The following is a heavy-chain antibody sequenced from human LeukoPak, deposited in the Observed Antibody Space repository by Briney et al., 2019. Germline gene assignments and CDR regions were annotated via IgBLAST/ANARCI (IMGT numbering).Heavy chain of an antibody. CDR1: NYSINNGDF. V-gene: IGHV4-38-2*01. Sequence: SETLSLTCVVSNYSINNGDFWAWLRQPPGKGLEWIGSVGGGTHYNPSLKSRVTLSVDTSKNEFSLRLSSVTAADTVFYYCARPRHTSXDIFDYXGQGNLVTVSS. CDR3: ARPRHTSXDIFDY. D-gene: IGHD2-15*01. J-gene: IGHJ4*02. CDR2: VGGGT.